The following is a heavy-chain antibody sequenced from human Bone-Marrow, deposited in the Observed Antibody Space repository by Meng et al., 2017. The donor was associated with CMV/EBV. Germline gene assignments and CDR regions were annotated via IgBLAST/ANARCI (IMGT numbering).Heavy chain of an antibody. Sequence: SVKVSCKASGGTFSSYAISWVRQAPGQGLEWMGGIIPIFGTANYAQKFQGRVTITTDESTSTAYMELSSLRSEDTAVYYCARRKAYDFGVGDYYYGMDVWGQRTTVTVAS. CDR1: GGTFSSYA. D-gene: IGHD3-3*01. CDR3: ARRKAYDFGVGDYYYGMDV. CDR2: IIPIFGTA. J-gene: IGHJ6*02. V-gene: IGHV1-69*05.